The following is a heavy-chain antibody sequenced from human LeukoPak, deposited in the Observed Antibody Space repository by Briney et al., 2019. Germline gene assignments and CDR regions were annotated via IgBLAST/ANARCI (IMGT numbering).Heavy chain of an antibody. V-gene: IGHV1-24*01. CDR1: GYTFTGYY. D-gene: IGHD3-10*01. Sequence: ASVKVSCKASGYTFTGYYMHWVRQAPGQGLEWMGGFDPEDGETIYAQKFQGRVTMTEDTSTDTAYMELSSLRSEDTAVYYCATDRITMVRGVIQFHWYFDLWGRGTLVTVSS. CDR2: FDPEDGET. J-gene: IGHJ2*01. CDR3: ATDRITMVRGVIQFHWYFDL.